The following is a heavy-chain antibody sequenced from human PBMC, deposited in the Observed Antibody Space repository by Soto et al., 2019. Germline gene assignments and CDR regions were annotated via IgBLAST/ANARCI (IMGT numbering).Heavy chain of an antibody. J-gene: IGHJ4*02. CDR2: IYSSGST. Sequence: QVQLQESGPGLVKPSETLSLTCTVSGGSVSSGSYYWSWIRQPPGKGLEWIGYIYSSGSTSYNPSLKRRVTSSVDTSKNQFSLKLSSVTAADTAVYYCARDGDGYNYWGQGTLVTVSS. CDR1: GGSVSSGSYY. CDR3: ARDGDGYNY. D-gene: IGHD5-12*01. V-gene: IGHV4-61*01.